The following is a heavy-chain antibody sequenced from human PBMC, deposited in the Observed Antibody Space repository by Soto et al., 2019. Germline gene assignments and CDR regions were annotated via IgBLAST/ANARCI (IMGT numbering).Heavy chain of an antibody. CDR1: GGSFSNYG. J-gene: IGHJ6*02. CDR2: IIPVFGTP. Sequence: QVQVVQSGAEVKKPGSSVKVSCKASGGSFSNYGISWVRQAPGQGLEWMGGIIPVFGTPHYAQKFQDRVTXXEXQSTSTVYMEVSSLTSEDTAVYYCARGDATKIIVTTYYGLDVWGQGTTVTVSS. D-gene: IGHD3-22*01. V-gene: IGHV1-69*12. CDR3: ARGDATKIIVTTYYGLDV.